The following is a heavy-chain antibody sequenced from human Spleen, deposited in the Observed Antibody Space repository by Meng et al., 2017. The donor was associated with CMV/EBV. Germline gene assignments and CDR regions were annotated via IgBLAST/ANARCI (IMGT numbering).Heavy chain of an antibody. CDR2: INPNGGWT. CDR1: GYTLNRHF. Sequence: SGYTLNRHFVHWVRQAPGQGLEWMGIINPNGGWTSSADIFQGRLTVTRDTSTNTVYMELSSLTPEDTAIYYCARDHSDNDDRWWLDPWGQGTLVTVSS. CDR3: ARDHSDNDDRWWLDP. D-gene: IGHD2-8*01. J-gene: IGHJ5*02. V-gene: IGHV1-46*02.